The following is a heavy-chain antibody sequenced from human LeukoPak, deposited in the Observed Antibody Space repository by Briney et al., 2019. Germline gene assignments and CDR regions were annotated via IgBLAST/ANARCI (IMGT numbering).Heavy chain of an antibody. V-gene: IGHV3-23*01. CDR1: GFTFSIYA. CDR2: ISVSGVRT. CDR3: AREKSGYSYGYSFYYYYGMDV. D-gene: IGHD5-18*01. J-gene: IGHJ6*02. Sequence: GGSLRLSCAASGFTFSIYAMSWVRQAPGKGLEWVSTISVSGVRTYYADSVQGRFTISRDNSKNTLYLQMNSLRAEDTAVYYCAREKSGYSYGYSFYYYYGMDVWGQGTTVTVSS.